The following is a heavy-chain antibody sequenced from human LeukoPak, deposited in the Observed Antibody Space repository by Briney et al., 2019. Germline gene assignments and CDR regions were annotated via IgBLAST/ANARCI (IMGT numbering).Heavy chain of an antibody. CDR1: GASISSYY. D-gene: IGHD4-4*01. V-gene: IGHV4-59*08. Sequence: SETLSLTCTVSGASISSYYWSWIRQPPGKGLEWIGYIFYGGSSNYNPSLKSRVTISVDASKDQFSLTLSSVTAADTAIYYCARHDYSNYPPNNWFDPWGQGTLVTVSS. CDR2: IFYGGSS. CDR3: ARHDYSNYPPNNWFDP. J-gene: IGHJ5*02.